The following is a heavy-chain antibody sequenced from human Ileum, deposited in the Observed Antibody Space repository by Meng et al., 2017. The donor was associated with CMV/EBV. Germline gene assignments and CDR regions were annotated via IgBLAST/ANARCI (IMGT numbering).Heavy chain of an antibody. CDR1: GESSSGFY. CDR3: ANIGYSESF. Sequence: SETLSLTCAVYGESSSGFYWSWIRQPPGKGLDWIGEINHGGTTNYNPSLKSRVTLSVDTSKNQFSLKLTSVTAADTAIYYCANIGYSESFWGQGNLVTVSS. J-gene: IGHJ4*02. CDR2: INHGGTT. V-gene: IGHV4-34*01. D-gene: IGHD5-12*01.